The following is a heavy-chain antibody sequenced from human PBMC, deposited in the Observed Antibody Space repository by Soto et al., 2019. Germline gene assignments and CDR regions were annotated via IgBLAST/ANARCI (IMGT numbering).Heavy chain of an antibody. D-gene: IGHD3-10*01. CDR2: ISASGGLK. Sequence: EVQLSESGGDLRQPGGSLRLSCAAYGLTFTNYAMTWGRQTPGKGLEWVSGISASGGLKDYADSVQGRFTVSRDNSKTILYLQMDNMGDGDTALYYCAREVGAPSGWLAPWGQGTQVTVSS. V-gene: IGHV3-23*01. J-gene: IGHJ5*02. CDR1: GLTFTNYA. CDR3: AREVGAPSGWLAP.